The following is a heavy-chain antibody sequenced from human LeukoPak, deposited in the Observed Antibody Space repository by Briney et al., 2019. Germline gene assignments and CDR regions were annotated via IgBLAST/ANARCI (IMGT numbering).Heavy chain of an antibody. Sequence: SETLSLTRTVSGGSISSYYWSWIRQPPGKGLEWIGYIYYIGSTNYNPSLKSRVTISLDTSKSQFSLKLTSVTPADTAVYYCARGGIVGSRTNWFDPWGQGILVTVSS. CDR3: ARGGIVGSRTNWFDP. CDR1: GGSISSYY. J-gene: IGHJ5*02. D-gene: IGHD1-26*01. CDR2: IYYIGST. V-gene: IGHV4-59*01.